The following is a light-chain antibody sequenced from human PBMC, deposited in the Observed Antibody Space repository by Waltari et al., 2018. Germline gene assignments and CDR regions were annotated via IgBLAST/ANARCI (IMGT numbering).Light chain of an antibody. Sequence: QLVLTQSPSASASLGASVKLTCTLSSGYSSNVIAWHQQQPEKGPRYLMTVNSDGSHSKGGEIPSRFSGSGSGAQRYLTISSLQSEDDADYYCQTGGHGTWVFGGGTKLTVL. CDR3: QTGGHGTWV. J-gene: IGLJ3*02. V-gene: IGLV4-69*01. CDR2: VNSDGSH. CDR1: SGYSSNV.